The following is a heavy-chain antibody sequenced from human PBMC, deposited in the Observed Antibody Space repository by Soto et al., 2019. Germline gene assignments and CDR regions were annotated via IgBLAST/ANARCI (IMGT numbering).Heavy chain of an antibody. V-gene: IGHV3-11*05. CDR2: ISENSYHT. Sequence: QVKLVESGGGVVEPGGSLRLSCAVSGFAFENYYMTWIRQAPGKGLEWLSDISENSYHTNIADSIKGRFTISRDNAKKSLYLQMDGLRVEDTAVYYCARRCRAQDHGGRGTLVIVSS. CDR1: GFAFENYY. CDR3: ARRCRAQDH. J-gene: IGHJ4*02.